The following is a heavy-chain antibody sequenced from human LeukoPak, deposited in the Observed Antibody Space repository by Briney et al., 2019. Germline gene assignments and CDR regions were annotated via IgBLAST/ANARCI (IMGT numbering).Heavy chain of an antibody. CDR3: TRDSSSWSFDY. D-gene: IGHD6-13*01. Sequence: PGGSLRLSCTASGFTFGDYAMSWVRQAPGKGLEWVGFIRSKAYGGTTEYAASVKGRFTISRDDSKSIAYLQMNSLKTEDTAVYYCTRDSSSWSFDYWGQGTLVTVSS. CDR2: IRSKAYGGTT. CDR1: GFTFGDYA. J-gene: IGHJ4*02. V-gene: IGHV3-49*04.